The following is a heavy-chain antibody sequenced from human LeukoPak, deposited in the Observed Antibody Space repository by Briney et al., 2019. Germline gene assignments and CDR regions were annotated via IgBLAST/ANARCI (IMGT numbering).Heavy chain of an antibody. CDR2: MNPNSGNT. CDR1: GYTFTSYG. V-gene: IGHV1-8*02. D-gene: IGHD6-6*01. J-gene: IGHJ6*02. Sequence: ASVKVSCKASGYTFTSYGISWVRQAPGQGLEWMGWMNPNSGNTGYAQKFQGRVTMTRNTSISTAYMELSSLRSEDTAVYYCARFSSYYYGMDVWGQGTTVTVSS. CDR3: ARFSSYYYGMDV.